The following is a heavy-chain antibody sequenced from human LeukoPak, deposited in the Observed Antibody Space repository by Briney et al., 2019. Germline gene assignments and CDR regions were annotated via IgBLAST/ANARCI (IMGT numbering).Heavy chain of an antibody. CDR1: GASISSYQ. CDR3: ARDPRAAGANWFDP. CDR2: IYYSGTT. D-gene: IGHD6-13*01. J-gene: IGHJ5*02. V-gene: IGHV4-59*12. Sequence: KPSETLSLACTVSGASISSYQWSWIRQPPGKGLERIGYIYYSGTTNYNPSLKSRVTISVDTSKNQFSLKLTSVTAADTAVYYCARDPRAAGANWFDPWGQGSLVIVSS.